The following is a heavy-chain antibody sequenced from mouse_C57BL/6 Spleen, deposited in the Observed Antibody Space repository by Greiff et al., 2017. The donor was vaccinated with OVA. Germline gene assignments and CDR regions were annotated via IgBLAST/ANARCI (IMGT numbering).Heavy chain of an antibody. V-gene: IGHV7-3*01. Sequence: EVQVVESGGGLVQPGGSLSLSCAASGFTFTDYYMSWVRQPPGKALEWLGFIRNKANGYTTEYSASVKGRFTISRDNSQSILYLQMNALRAEDSATYYCARYITTANAMDYWGQGTSVTVSS. J-gene: IGHJ4*01. CDR2: IRNKANGYTT. CDR1: GFTFTDYY. D-gene: IGHD1-2*01. CDR3: ARYITTANAMDY.